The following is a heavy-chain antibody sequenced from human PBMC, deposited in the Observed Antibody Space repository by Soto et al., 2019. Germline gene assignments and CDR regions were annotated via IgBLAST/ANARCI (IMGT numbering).Heavy chain of an antibody. CDR1: GGTFSSYA. CDR2: IIPIFGTA. J-gene: IGHJ5*02. Sequence: PSVKVSCKASGGTFSSYAISWVRQAPGQGLEWMGGIIPIFGTANYAQKFQGRVTITADESTSTAYMELSSLRSEDTAVYYCARAGRRGGFGELFLRGLDWFDPWGQGTLVTVSS. CDR3: ARAGRRGGFGELFLRGLDWFDP. V-gene: IGHV1-69*13. D-gene: IGHD3-10*01.